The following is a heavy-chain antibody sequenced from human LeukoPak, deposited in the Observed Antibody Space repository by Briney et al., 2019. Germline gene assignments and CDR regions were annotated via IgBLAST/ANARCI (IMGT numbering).Heavy chain of an antibody. Sequence: PSETLSLTCAVSGGSISSGGYSWSWIRQPPGKGLEWIGYIYHSGSTYYNPSLKSRVTISVDRSKNQFSLKLSSVTAADTAVYYCAREVRCGGDCYTFGYWGQGTLVTVSS. CDR3: AREVRCGGDCYTFGY. CDR2: IYHSGST. J-gene: IGHJ4*02. CDR1: GGSISSGGYS. D-gene: IGHD2-21*02. V-gene: IGHV4-30-2*01.